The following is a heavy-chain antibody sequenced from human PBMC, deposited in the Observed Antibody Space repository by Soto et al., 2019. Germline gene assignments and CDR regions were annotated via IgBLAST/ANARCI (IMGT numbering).Heavy chain of an antibody. CDR2: ISGSGSST. Sequence: PGGSLRLSCAASGFTFSSYAMSWVRQAPGKGQEWVSAISGSGSSTYYADSVKGRFTISRDNSKNTLYLQMNSLRAEDTAVYYCAKASDYDYGDYVGYWGQGTLVTVSS. J-gene: IGHJ4*02. CDR3: AKASDYDYGDYVGY. CDR1: GFTFSSYA. V-gene: IGHV3-23*01. D-gene: IGHD4-17*01.